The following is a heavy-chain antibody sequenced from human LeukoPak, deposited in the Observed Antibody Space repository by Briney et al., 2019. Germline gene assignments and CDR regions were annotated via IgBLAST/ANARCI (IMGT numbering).Heavy chain of an antibody. CDR3: AKGYSRDS. V-gene: IGHV3-23*01. CDR2: ISGSGIDA. J-gene: IGHJ5*01. Sequence: GGSLRLSCAAYGCTFSSYAMSWVRQAPGKGLEWVSLISGSGIDAYYADSVKGRFTISRDNSKNTLYLQMNSLRVEDTAVYYCAKGYSRDSWGQGTLVTVSS. CDR1: GCTFSSYA. D-gene: IGHD6-13*01.